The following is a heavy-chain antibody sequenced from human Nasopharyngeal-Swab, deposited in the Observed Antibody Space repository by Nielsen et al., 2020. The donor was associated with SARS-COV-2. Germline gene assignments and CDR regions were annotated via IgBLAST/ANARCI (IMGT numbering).Heavy chain of an antibody. V-gene: IGHV3-30*03. J-gene: IGHJ6*02. Sequence: GESLKISCAASGFTFSSYGMHWVRQAPGKGLEWVAVISYDGSNKYYADSVKGRFTISRDNSKNTLYLQMNSLRAEDTAVYYCAREYCSGGSCYYYYGMDVWGQGTTVTVSS. D-gene: IGHD2-15*01. CDR3: AREYCSGGSCYYYYGMDV. CDR2: ISYDGSNK. CDR1: GFTFSSYG.